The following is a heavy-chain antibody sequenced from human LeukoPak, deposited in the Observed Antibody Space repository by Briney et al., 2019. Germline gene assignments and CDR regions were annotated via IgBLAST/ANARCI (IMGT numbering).Heavy chain of an antibody. CDR3: AREVFCSSTSCPNWFDP. CDR1: GFTFSDYY. Sequence: GGSLRLSCAASGFTFSDYYMSWIRQAPGKGLEWVSYISSSGSTIYYADSVKGRFTISRDNAKNSLYLQMNSLRAEDTAVYYCAREVFCSSTSCPNWFDPWGQGTLVTVSS. D-gene: IGHD2-2*01. CDR2: ISSSGSTI. J-gene: IGHJ5*02. V-gene: IGHV3-11*01.